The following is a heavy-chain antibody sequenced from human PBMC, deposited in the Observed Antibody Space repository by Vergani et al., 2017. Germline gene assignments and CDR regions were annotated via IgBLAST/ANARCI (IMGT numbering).Heavy chain of an antibody. Sequence: QVQLVESGGGVVQPGRSLRLSCAASGFTFSSYAMHWVRQAPGKGLEWVAVISYDGSNKYYADSVKGRFTISRDNSKNTLYLQMNSLRAEDTAVYYAAAGLWDYYYYYMDVWGKGTTVTVSS. CDR2: ISYDGSNK. J-gene: IGHJ6*03. D-gene: IGHD6-13*01. V-gene: IGHV3-30*14. CDR1: GFTFSSYA. CDR3: AAGLWDYYYYYMDV.